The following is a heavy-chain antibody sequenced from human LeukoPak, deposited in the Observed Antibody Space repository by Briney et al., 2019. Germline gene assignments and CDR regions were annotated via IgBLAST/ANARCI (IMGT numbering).Heavy chain of an antibody. J-gene: IGHJ6*02. CDR3: ARDYGDYDRYYYGMDV. CDR1: GYTFTGYY. CDR2: INPNSGGT. V-gene: IGHV1-2*02. D-gene: IGHD4-17*01. Sequence: ASVKVSCKASGYTFTGYYMHWVRQAPGQGLEWMGWINPNSGGTNYAQKFQGRVTMTRDTSISTAYMELSRLRSDDTAVYYCARDYGDYDRYYYGMDVWGQGTTVTVSS.